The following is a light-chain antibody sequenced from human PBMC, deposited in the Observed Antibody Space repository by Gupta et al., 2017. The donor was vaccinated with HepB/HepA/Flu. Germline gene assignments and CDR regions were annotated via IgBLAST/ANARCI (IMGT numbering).Light chain of an antibody. CDR2: QVS. Sequence: QSALTQLPSASGSPGQSITISWTGSDSDVGGYDYVSWYQPHPGKAPKLIIVQVSKRPSGVPDRFSGSTSGSTASLTVSGVQAEDEADYYCSSYGGNSDVVFGGGTKLTVL. CDR3: SSYGGNSDVV. J-gene: IGLJ2*01. V-gene: IGLV2-8*01. CDR1: DSDVGGYDY.